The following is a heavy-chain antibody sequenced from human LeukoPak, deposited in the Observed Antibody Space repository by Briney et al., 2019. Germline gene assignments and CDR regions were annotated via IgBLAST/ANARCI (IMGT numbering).Heavy chain of an antibody. J-gene: IGHJ4*02. CDR1: GFTFSSYA. V-gene: IGHV3-30*04. Sequence: GSLRLSCAASGFTFSSYAMHWVRQAPGKGLEWVAVISYDGSNKYYADSVKGRFTISRDNSKNTLYLQMNSLRAADTAVYYCARAKDTAMVSYFDYWGQGTLVTVSS. CDR2: ISYDGSNK. D-gene: IGHD5-18*01. CDR3: ARAKDTAMVSYFDY.